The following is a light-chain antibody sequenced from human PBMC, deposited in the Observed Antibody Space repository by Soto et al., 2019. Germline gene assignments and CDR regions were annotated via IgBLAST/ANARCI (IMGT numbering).Light chain of an antibody. CDR3: QQSYITTLT. J-gene: IGKJ1*01. CDR1: QSISSY. V-gene: IGKV1-39*01. Sequence: DIQMTQSPSSLSASVGDRVTITCRASQSISSYLNWYRQKPGKAPKLLIYAASSLQSVVPSRFSGSGSGTDFTLTISSLQPEDFATYYCQQSYITTLTFGQGTMV. CDR2: AAS.